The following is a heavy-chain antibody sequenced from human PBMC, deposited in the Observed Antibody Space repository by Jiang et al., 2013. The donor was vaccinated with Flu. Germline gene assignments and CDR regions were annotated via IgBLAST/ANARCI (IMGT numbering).Heavy chain of an antibody. D-gene: IGHD3-10*01. CDR1: GGSFSGYY. V-gene: IGHV4-34*01. Sequence: TCAVYGGSFSGYYWSWIRQPPGKGLEWIGEINHSGSTNYNPSLKSRVTISVDTSKNQFSLKLSSVTAADTAVYYCARSLSPAYYYGSGSSWVWFDPWGQGTLVTVSS. CDR2: INHSGST. CDR3: ARSLSPAYYYGSGSSWVWFDP. J-gene: IGHJ5*02.